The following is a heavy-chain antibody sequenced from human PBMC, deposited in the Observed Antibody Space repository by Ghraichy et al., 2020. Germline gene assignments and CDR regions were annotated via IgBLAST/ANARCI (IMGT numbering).Heavy chain of an antibody. CDR3: ARKPHYAYGDPPPFDY. V-gene: IGHV2-5*02. Sequence: SGPTLVKPTQTLTLTCTFSGFSLSTSGVGVGWIRQPPGKALEWLALIYWDDDKRYSPSLKSRLTITKDTSKNQVVLTMTNMDPVDTATYYCARKPHYAYGDPPPFDYWGQGTLVTVSS. CDR2: IYWDDDK. D-gene: IGHD4-17*01. CDR1: GFSLSTSGVG. J-gene: IGHJ4*02.